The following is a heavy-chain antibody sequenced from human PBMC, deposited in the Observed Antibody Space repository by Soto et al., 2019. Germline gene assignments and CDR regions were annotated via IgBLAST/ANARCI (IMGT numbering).Heavy chain of an antibody. CDR2: IWYDGSNK. CDR3: ARVPGGYDYFDY. J-gene: IGHJ4*02. Sequence: HPGGSLRLSCAASGFTFSSYGMHWVRQAPGKGLEWVAVIWYDGSNKYYADSVKGRFTISRDNSKNTLYLQMNSLRAEDTAVYYCARVPGGYDYFDYWGQGTLVTVSS. V-gene: IGHV3-33*01. CDR1: GFTFSSYG. D-gene: IGHD1-1*01.